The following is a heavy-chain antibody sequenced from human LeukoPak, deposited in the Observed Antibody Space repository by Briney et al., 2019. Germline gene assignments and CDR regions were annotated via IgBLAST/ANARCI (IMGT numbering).Heavy chain of an antibody. CDR1: GFTFSNAW. CDR3: TIPRGYYSGYYYYYYMDV. D-gene: IGHD3-22*01. CDR2: IKSKTDGGTT. Sequence: PEGSLRLSCAASGFTFSNAWMSWVRQAPGEGLEWVGRIKSKTDGGTTDYAAPVKGRFTISRDDSKNTLYLQMNSLKTEDTAVYYCTIPRGYYSGYYYYYYMDVWGKGTTVTVSS. V-gene: IGHV3-15*01. J-gene: IGHJ6*03.